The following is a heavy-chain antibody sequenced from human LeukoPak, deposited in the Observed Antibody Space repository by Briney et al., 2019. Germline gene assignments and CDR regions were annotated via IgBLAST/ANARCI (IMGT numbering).Heavy chain of an antibody. CDR2: ISGSGGTT. D-gene: IGHD6-19*01. CDR1: GFTFSSYA. Sequence: GGSLRLSCAASGFTFSSYAMSWVRQAPGKGLEYISSISGSGGTTYYADSVKGRFTISRDNSKSSLYLQLNSLRADDSAIYYCAKAESGWYKCASWGQGTLVTVSS. CDR3: AKAESGWYKCAS. J-gene: IGHJ5*02. V-gene: IGHV3-23*01.